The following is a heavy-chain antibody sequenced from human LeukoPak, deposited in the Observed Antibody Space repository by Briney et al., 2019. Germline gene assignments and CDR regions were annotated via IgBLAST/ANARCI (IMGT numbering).Heavy chain of an antibody. J-gene: IGHJ4*02. CDR3: ARRVQTTGVFDY. CDR2: INPKTGGT. D-gene: IGHD2-8*01. CDR1: GYTFTDYY. V-gene: IGHV1-2*06. Sequence: GASVKVSCKAPGYTFTDYYMHWVRQAPGQGLQWKGRINPKTGGTNYAQKFQDRVTMTGDTSISTAYMELSRLRSDDTAVYYCARRVQTTGVFDYWGQGTLVTVSS.